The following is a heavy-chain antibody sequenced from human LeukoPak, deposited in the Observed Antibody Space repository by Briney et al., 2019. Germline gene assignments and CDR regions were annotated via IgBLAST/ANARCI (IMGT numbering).Heavy chain of an antibody. CDR3: VRRDITSRYVVGFDR. CDR1: GYPFTSYW. J-gene: IGHJ5*02. D-gene: IGHD2-2*01. Sequence: GASLKISCKGSGYPFTSYWIGWVRQMPGKGLELMGIIYPGDSDTRYSPSFQGQVTISADKSINTAYLQWISLKASDTAIYYCVRRDITSRYVVGFDRLGQGTPVTVSS. CDR2: IYPGDSDT. V-gene: IGHV5-51*01.